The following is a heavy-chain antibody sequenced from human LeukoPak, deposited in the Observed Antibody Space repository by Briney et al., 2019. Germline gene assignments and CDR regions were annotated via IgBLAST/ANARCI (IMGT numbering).Heavy chain of an antibody. CDR1: GGSISSDY. Sequence: SETLSLTCTVSGGSISSDYWSWIRRPAGKGLEWIGRIYASGTTNYNPSLKSRLTMSVDTSKNQFSLKLRSVTAADTAVYYCAKRMGEWGQGTLVTVSS. V-gene: IGHV4-4*07. CDR2: IYASGTT. J-gene: IGHJ4*02. D-gene: IGHD3-16*01. CDR3: AKRMGE.